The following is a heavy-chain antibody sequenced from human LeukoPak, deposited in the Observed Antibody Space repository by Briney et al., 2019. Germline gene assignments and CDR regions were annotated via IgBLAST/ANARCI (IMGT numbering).Heavy chain of an antibody. CDR2: ISSSSSTI. D-gene: IGHD2-21*01. V-gene: IGHV3-48*01. Sequence: GGSLRLSCEASGFTFNSYSMNWVRQAPGKGLEWVSYISSSSSTIYYADSVKGRFTISRDNAKNSLNLQMNSLRAEDTAVYYCARGSSEVCGNPYHYMDVWGKGTTVTVSS. CDR3: ARGSSEVCGNPYHYMDV. CDR1: GFTFNSYS. J-gene: IGHJ6*03.